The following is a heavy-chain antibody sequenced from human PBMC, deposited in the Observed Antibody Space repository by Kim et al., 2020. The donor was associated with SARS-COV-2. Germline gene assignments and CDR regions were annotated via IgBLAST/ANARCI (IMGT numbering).Heavy chain of an antibody. CDR3: ARSVILTGYKDAFDI. Sequence: GGSLRLSCAASGFTFSSYWMHWVRQAPGKGLVWVSRINSDGSSTSYADSVKGRFTISRDNAKNTLYLQMNSLRAEDTAVYYCARSVILTGYKDAFDIWGQGTMVTVSS. J-gene: IGHJ3*02. V-gene: IGHV3-74*01. D-gene: IGHD3-9*01. CDR2: INSDGSST. CDR1: GFTFSSYW.